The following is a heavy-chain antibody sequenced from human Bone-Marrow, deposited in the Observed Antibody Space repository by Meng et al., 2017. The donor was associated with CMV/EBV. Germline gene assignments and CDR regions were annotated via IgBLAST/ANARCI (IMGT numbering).Heavy chain of an antibody. CDR3: ARDGAYSGSYGDFDY. CDR1: GYTFTSYG. Sequence: SGYTFTSYGISWVRQAPGQGLEWMGWINPYSGGTNYAQKFQGRVTMTRDTSISTAYMEVSRLRSDDTAVYYCARDGAYSGSYGDFDYWGQGTLVTVSS. J-gene: IGHJ4*02. V-gene: IGHV1-2*02. D-gene: IGHD1-26*01. CDR2: INPYSGGT.